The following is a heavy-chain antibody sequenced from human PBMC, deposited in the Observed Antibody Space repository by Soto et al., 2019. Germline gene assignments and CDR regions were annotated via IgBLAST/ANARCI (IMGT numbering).Heavy chain of an antibody. CDR2: ISSNGGST. Sequence: GGSLRLSCSASGFTFSSYAMHWVRQAPGKGLEYVSAISSNGGSTYYADSLKGRFTISRDNSKNTLYLQMSSLRAEDTAVYYCIVVPAAIGAYNWFDPWGQGTLVTVSS. D-gene: IGHD2-2*01. CDR1: GFTFSSYA. CDR3: IVVPAAIGAYNWFDP. V-gene: IGHV3-64D*08. J-gene: IGHJ5*02.